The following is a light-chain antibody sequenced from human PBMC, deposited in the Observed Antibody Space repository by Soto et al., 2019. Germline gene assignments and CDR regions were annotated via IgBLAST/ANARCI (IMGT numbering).Light chain of an antibody. CDR3: QQYNNWQVT. CDR1: QSVSSN. J-gene: IGKJ1*01. Sequence: EIVMTQSPATLSVSPGERATLSCRASQSVSSNLAWYQQKPGQAPRLLIYGASTRATGIPARFSGSGSGTELTLTISSLQSEDFAVYYCQQYNNWQVTFGQGTKVEIK. CDR2: GAS. V-gene: IGKV3-15*01.